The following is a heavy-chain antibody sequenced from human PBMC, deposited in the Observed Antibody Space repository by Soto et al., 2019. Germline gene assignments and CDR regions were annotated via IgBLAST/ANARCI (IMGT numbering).Heavy chain of an antibody. D-gene: IGHD3-16*01. V-gene: IGHV3-33*01. CDR3: ARGTSHCYYYLEV. Sequence: QEQLVESGGGVVQPGGSLRLSCEASGFSFSYYGLHWVRQAPGKGLEWVALVWYDGSRTYYSDSVKGRFTISRDNFKKTVYLQMNGLRVEDTALYYCARGTSHCYYYLEVWGEGTTVTVSS. CDR2: VWYDGSRT. J-gene: IGHJ6*03. CDR1: GFSFSYYG.